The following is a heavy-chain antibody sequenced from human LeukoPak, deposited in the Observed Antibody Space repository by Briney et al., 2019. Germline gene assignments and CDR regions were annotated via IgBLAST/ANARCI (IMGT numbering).Heavy chain of an antibody. CDR3: ARGGTTVSPAV. CDR1: GGSISSNEYY. J-gene: IGHJ6*04. D-gene: IGHD4-17*01. CDR2: MYYSGST. V-gene: IGHV4-39*07. Sequence: PSETLSLTCNVSGGSISSNEYYWGWIRQPPGNGLEWIANMYYSGSTYYNPSLKSRVTISIDTSKNQLSLKLSSVTAADTAVYYCARGGTTVSPAVWGKGTTVTVSS.